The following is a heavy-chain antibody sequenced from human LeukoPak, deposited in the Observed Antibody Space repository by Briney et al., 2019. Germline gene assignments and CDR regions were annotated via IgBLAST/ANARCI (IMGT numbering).Heavy chain of an antibody. Sequence: ASVKVSCKASGGTFSSYAISWVRQAPGQGLEWMGGIIPIFGTANYAQKFQGRVTITADKSTSTAYMELSSLRSEDTAVYYCARGGSSTSCADYWGQGTQVTVSS. CDR3: ARGGSSTSCADY. V-gene: IGHV1-69*06. D-gene: IGHD2-2*01. CDR1: GGTFSSYA. J-gene: IGHJ4*02. CDR2: IIPIFGTA.